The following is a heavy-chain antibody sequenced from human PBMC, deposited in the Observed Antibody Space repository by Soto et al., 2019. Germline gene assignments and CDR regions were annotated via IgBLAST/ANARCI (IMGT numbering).Heavy chain of an antibody. D-gene: IGHD3-10*01. V-gene: IGHV4-59*01. Sequence: SETLSLTWTVSGGSISSYYWNWIRQPPGKGLEWIGYIHYSGSTNYNPSLKSRGSISVDTSNNQFSLQLSSVTAADTAVYYCATLSFSSIIRRVIMLDPWCQRTPVTVSS. CDR2: IHYSGST. J-gene: IGHJ5*02. CDR3: ATLSFSSIIRRVIMLDP. CDR1: GGSISSYY.